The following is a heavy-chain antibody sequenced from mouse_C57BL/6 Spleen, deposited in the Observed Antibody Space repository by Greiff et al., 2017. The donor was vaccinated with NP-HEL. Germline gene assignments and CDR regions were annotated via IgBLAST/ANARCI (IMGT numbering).Heavy chain of an antibody. CDR1: GYTFTSYW. CDR2: IDPSDSYT. V-gene: IGHV1-69*01. D-gene: IGHD2-3*01. Sequence: QVQLQQPGAELVMPGASVKLSCKASGYTFTSYWMHWVKQRPGQGLEWIGEIDPSDSYTNYNQKFKGKSTLTVDKSSSTAYMQLSSLTSEDSAVYYCARSNDGYLHYLDYWGQGTTLTVSS. J-gene: IGHJ2*01. CDR3: ARSNDGYLHYLDY.